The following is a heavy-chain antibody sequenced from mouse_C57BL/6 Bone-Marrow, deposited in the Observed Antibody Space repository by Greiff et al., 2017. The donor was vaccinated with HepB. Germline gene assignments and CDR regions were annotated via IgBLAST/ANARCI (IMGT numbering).Heavy chain of an antibody. J-gene: IGHJ1*03. CDR2: FYTRSGNT. D-gene: IGHD2-3*01. CDR3: AGEGWLLRRYVDV. Sequence: VQLQQSGPELARPGASVMLSCKASGYTFTSYGISWVKQRTGQGLEWIGEFYTRSGNTYYNEKFKGKATLTADKSSSTAYMELRSLASEDAAVYFCAGEGWLLRRYVDVWGRGNTVTVSS. V-gene: IGHV1-81*01. CDR1: GYTFTSYG.